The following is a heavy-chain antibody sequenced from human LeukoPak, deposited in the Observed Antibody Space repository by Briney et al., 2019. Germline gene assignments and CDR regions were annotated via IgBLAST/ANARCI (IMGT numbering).Heavy chain of an antibody. J-gene: IGHJ4*02. D-gene: IGHD6-6*01. CDR2: ISGSGGST. V-gene: IGHV3-23*01. Sequence: PGGSLRLSCAASGFTFSSYAMSWVRQAPGKGLEWVSAISGSGGSTYYADSVKGRFTISRDNSKNTLYLQMNSLRAEDTAVYYCAKARDPGYSSSPDRLDYWGQGTLVTVSS. CDR3: AKARDPGYSSSPDRLDY. CDR1: GFTFSSYA.